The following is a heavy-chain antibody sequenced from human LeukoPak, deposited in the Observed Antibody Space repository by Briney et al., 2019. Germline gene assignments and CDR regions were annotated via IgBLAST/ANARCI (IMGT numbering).Heavy chain of an antibody. CDR3: ARGKTTSGMSAGY. V-gene: IGHV3-7*01. CDR2: INQDGSEK. CDR1: GFTFSSYW. D-gene: IGHD1-1*01. Sequence: GSLRLSCAASGFTFSSYWMSWVRQAPGKGLEWVVNINQDGSEKYYVDSVKGRFTISRDNAENSLSLQMNSLRAEDTAVYYCARGKTTSGMSAGYWGQGTLVTVSP. J-gene: IGHJ4*02.